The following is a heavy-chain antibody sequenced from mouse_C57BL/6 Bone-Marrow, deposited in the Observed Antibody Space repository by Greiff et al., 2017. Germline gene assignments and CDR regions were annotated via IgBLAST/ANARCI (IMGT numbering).Heavy chain of an antibody. V-gene: IGHV1-69*01. CDR2: IDPSDSYT. J-gene: IGHJ2*01. CDR3: ARWGTTVVAYYFDY. D-gene: IGHD1-1*01. Sequence: VQLQQPGPELVMPGASVKLSCKASGYTFTSYWMHWVKQRPGKGLEWIGEIDPSDSYTNYNQQFKGKSTLTVDKSSSTAYRQLSSLTSEDAAVYYCARWGTTVVAYYFDYWGQGTTLTVAS. CDR1: GYTFTSYW.